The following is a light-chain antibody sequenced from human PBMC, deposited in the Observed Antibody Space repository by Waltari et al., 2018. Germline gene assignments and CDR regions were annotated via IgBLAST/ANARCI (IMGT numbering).Light chain of an antibody. Sequence: AMRITQSPSSLSASTGDRVTITCRASQGISSYLALYQQKPVKAPNLLIYAASTLQSGVPSRFSGSASVTDFTLTISCLQSEDFATYYCQQYYSYLTFGQGTKLDIK. J-gene: IGKJ2*01. CDR1: QGISSY. V-gene: IGKV1-8*01. CDR2: AAS. CDR3: QQYYSYLT.